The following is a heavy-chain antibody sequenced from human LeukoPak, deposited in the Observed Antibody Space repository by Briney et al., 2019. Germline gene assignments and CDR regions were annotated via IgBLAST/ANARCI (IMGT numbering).Heavy chain of an antibody. CDR2: ISGSGGST. J-gene: IGHJ4*02. V-gene: IGHV3-23*01. CDR1: GFTFSSYA. CDR3: AKVGIGLWFGELLLDY. D-gene: IGHD3-10*01. Sequence: GGSLRLSCAASGFTFSSYAMSWVRQAPGKGLEWVSAISGSGGSTYYADSVKGRFTISRDNSKNTLYLQMNNLRAEDTAVYYCAKVGIGLWFGELLLDYWGQGTLVTVSS.